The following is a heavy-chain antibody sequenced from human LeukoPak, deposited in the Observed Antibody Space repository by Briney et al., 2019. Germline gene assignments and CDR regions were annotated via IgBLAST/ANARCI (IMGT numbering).Heavy chain of an antibody. CDR1: GFTFDDYA. CDR3: VKDVGQQQGHFHY. V-gene: IGHV3-9*01. Sequence: PGGSLRLSCAASGFTFDDYAMHRVRQAPGKGLEWVSGLSWNSGDIGYADSVKGRFTISRDNAKNSLYLQMNSLRAEDTALYYCVKDVGQQQGHFHYWGQGTLVTVSS. J-gene: IGHJ4*02. CDR2: LSWNSGDI. D-gene: IGHD6-13*01.